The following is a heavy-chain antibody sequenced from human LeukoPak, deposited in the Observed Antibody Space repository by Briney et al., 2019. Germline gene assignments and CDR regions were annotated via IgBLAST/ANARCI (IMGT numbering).Heavy chain of an antibody. CDR2: IYHSGST. CDR3: ARRHYFSGSYEVAGDY. J-gene: IGHJ4*02. D-gene: IGHD1-26*01. V-gene: IGHV4-39*07. CDR1: GGSISSGGYY. Sequence: SQTLSLTCTVSGGSISSGGYYWSWIRQPPGKGLEWIGSIYHSGSTYYNPSLKSRVTISVDTSKNQFSLKLSSVTAADTAVYYCARRHYFSGSYEVAGDYWGQGTLVTVSS.